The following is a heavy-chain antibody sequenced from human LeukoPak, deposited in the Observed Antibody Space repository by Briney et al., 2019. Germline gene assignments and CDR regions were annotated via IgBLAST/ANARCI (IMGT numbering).Heavy chain of an antibody. D-gene: IGHD6-13*01. CDR2: INHSGST. Sequence: PSETLSLTCAVYGGSFSGYYWSWIRQPPGKGLEWIGEINHSGSTNYNPSLKSRVTISVDTSKNQFSLKLSSVTAADTAVYYCARDSSSSPGYYYYGMDVWGQGTTVTVSS. CDR3: ARDSSSSPGYYYYGMDV. CDR1: GGSFSGYY. J-gene: IGHJ6*02. V-gene: IGHV4-34*01.